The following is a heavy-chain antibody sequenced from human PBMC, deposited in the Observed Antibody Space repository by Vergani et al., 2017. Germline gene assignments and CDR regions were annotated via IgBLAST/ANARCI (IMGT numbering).Heavy chain of an antibody. V-gene: IGHV4-39*01. J-gene: IGHJ5*02. CDR3: ARHSTVEWLVKLGWIDP. D-gene: IGHD6-19*01. CDR2: IYYSVRT. CDR1: GASIRSSNYY. Sequence: QLQLQESGPGLVKPSATLSLTCSVSGASIRSSNYYSGWIRQPPGKGLEWIASIYYSVRTYYNPSLKSRVTISVDTSKNQFSLKLSSVTAADTAVYFCARHSTVEWLVKLGWIDPWGQGSLVTVSS.